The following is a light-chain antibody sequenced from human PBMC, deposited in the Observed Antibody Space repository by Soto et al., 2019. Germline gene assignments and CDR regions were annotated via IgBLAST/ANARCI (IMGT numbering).Light chain of an antibody. CDR2: YDS. V-gene: IGLV3-21*04. J-gene: IGLJ1*01. CDR1: NIGSKR. Sequence: SYELTQPPSVSVAPEKTARLTCGGDNIGSKRVHWYRQKPCQAPVLVIYYDSDRPSGIPERFSGSNSGNTATLTINRVEDGDEADYYCQVWDITTDHYVFGTGTKVTVL. CDR3: QVWDITTDHYV.